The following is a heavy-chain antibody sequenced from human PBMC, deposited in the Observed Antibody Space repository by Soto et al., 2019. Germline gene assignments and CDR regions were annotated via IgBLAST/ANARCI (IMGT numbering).Heavy chain of an antibody. V-gene: IGHV3-15*01. CDR3: STDGTNYGSLDY. J-gene: IGHJ4*02. D-gene: IGHD1-1*01. CDR1: GFSFSDAW. CDR2: IKSKTRDGTT. Sequence: PGGSLRLSCAASGFSFSDAWMTWVRQVPGKGLEWVGRIKSKTRDGTTDYAAPVKGRFTISRDDSKNTLYLQMHSLTTEDTAVYYCSTDGTNYGSLDYWGQGTLVSVYS.